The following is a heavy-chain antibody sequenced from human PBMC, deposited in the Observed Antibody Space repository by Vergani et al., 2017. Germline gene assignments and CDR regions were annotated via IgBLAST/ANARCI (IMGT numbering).Heavy chain of an antibody. J-gene: IGHJ3*02. CDR3: AKVLSPKYYYGSGSYYNPDAFDI. CDR1: GFTFSSYA. V-gene: IGHV3-23*01. CDR2: ISGSGGST. Sequence: EVQLLESGGGLVQPGGSLRLSCAASGFTFSSYAMSWVRQAPGKGLEWVSAISGSGGSTYYADSVKGRFTISRDNSKNTLYLQLNSLRAEDTAVDYCAKVLSPKYYYGSGSYYNPDAFDIWGQGTMVTVSS. D-gene: IGHD3-10*01.